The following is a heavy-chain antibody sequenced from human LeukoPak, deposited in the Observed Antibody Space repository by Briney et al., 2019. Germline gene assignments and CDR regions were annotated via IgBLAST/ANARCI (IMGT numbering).Heavy chain of an antibody. CDR2: ISSVGT. CDR1: GFTFSNAW. CDR3: AKDLQTYDYFDY. Sequence: GGSLRLSCAASGFTFSNAWMSWARQAPGKGLEWVSTISSVGTYYADSVKGRFTISRDNSKNTLYLQMNSLRAEDTAIYYCAKDLQTYDYFDYWGQGTLVTVSS. V-gene: IGHV3-23*01. D-gene: IGHD4-17*01. J-gene: IGHJ4*02.